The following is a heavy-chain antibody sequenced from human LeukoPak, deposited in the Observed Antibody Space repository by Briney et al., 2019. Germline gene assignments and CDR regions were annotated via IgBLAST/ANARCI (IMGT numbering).Heavy chain of an antibody. CDR2: ISGSGGST. D-gene: IGHD3-9*01. CDR1: GFTFSSYA. Sequence: GGSLRLSCAASGFTFSSYAMSWVRQAPGKGLVWVSAISGSGGSTYYADSVKGRFTISRDNSKNTLYLQMNSLRAEDTAVYYCAKEGDVLRYFDWSQGDYWGQGTLVTVSS. CDR3: AKEGDVLRYFDWSQGDY. J-gene: IGHJ4*02. V-gene: IGHV3-23*01.